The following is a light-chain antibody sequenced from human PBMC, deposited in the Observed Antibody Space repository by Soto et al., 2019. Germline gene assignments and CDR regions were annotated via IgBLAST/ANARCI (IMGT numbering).Light chain of an antibody. Sequence: QSALTQPASVSASPWQSITISCTGTSSDVGAYNYVSWYQHHPGRAPKLLIYDVINRPSGVSILFSVSQSGNTASLTISGLQADDEADYYCSSYTTTSTHVFGSGTKVTVL. CDR2: DVI. V-gene: IGLV2-14*03. CDR3: SSYTTTSTHV. CDR1: SSDVGAYNY. J-gene: IGLJ1*01.